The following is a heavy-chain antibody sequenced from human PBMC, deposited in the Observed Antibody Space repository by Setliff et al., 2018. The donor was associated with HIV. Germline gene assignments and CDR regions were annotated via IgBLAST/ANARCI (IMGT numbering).Heavy chain of an antibody. CDR2: IYYSGST. J-gene: IGHJ3*02. V-gene: IGHV4-59*01. Sequence: SETLSLTCTVSGGSISTYYWSWIRQPPGKRLEWIGYIYYSGSTNYNPSLKSRVTISVDTSKDQFSLKLTSVTAADTAVYYYARDRPSSSWYFNAFDIWGQGTMVTVSS. CDR3: ARDRPSSSWYFNAFDI. CDR1: GGSISTYY. D-gene: IGHD6-13*01.